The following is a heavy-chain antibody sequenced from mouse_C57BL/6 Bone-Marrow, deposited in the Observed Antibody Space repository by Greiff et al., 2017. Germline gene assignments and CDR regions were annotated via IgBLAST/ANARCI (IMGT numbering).Heavy chain of an antibody. V-gene: IGHV1-7*01. D-gene: IGHD2-1*01. CDR1: GYTFTSYW. J-gene: IGHJ3*01. Sequence: QVQLQQSGAELAQPGASVKLSCKASGYTFTSYWMHWVKQRPGQGLEWIGYINPSSGYTKYNQKFKDKATLTADKSSSTAYMQLSSLTYEDSAVYYCARLRLGLWYHEGFAYWGQGTLVTVSA. CDR2: INPSSGYT. CDR3: ARLRLGLWYHEGFAY.